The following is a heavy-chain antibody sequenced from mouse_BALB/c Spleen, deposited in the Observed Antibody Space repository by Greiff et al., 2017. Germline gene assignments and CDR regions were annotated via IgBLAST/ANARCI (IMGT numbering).Heavy chain of an antibody. Sequence: EVKLVESGGDLVKPGGSLKLSCAASGFTFSSYGMSWVRQTPDKRLEWVATISSGGSYTYYPDSVKGRFTISRDNAKNTLYLQMSSLKSEDTAMYYCARQKSYYGSSSYAMDYWGQGTSVTVSS. V-gene: IGHV5-6*01. D-gene: IGHD1-1*01. CDR1: GFTFSSYG. CDR3: ARQKSYYGSSSYAMDY. CDR2: ISSGGSYT. J-gene: IGHJ4*01.